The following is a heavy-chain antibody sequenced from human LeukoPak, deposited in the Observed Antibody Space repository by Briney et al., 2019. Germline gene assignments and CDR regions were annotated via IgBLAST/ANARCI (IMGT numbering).Heavy chain of an antibody. J-gene: IGHJ4*02. CDR1: GFTFSTYA. Sequence: PGGSLRLSCSASGFTFSTYAMHWVRQAPGKGLEYVSAISGDGITTYYADSVKGRFSISRDNFKNTLYLQMNSLRVEDTAVYYCAKDLGWSYDSSGYQDYWGQGTLVTVSS. V-gene: IGHV3-64*04. CDR2: ISGDGITT. CDR3: AKDLGWSYDSSGYQDY. D-gene: IGHD3-22*01.